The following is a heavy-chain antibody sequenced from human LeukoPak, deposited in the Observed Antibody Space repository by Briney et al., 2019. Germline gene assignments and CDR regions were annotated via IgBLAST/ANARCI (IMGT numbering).Heavy chain of an antibody. Sequence: GASVKVSCKASGYTFTSYYMHWVRQAPGQGLEWMGIINPSGGSTSYAQKFQGRVTMTRDMSTSTVYMELSSLRSEDTAVYYCAITAGRSDYYYYYMGVWGKGTTVTVSS. CDR3: AITAGRSDYYYYYMGV. J-gene: IGHJ6*03. CDR1: GYTFTSYY. CDR2: INPSGGST. D-gene: IGHD3-3*01. V-gene: IGHV1-46*01.